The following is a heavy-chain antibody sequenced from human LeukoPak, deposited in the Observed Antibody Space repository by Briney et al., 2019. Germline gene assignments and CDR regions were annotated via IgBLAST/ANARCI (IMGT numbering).Heavy chain of an antibody. V-gene: IGHV3-33*01. D-gene: IGHD1-1*01. CDR1: GFTFSSYG. CDR2: IWSDGSNK. CDR3: ARDPAGSGFAFDS. Sequence: SGGSLRLSCAASGFTFSSYGMHWVRQAPGKGLEWVAFIWSDGSNKYYADSVKGRFTISRDNSVDTLYLQMNSLRVEDTAVYYCARDPAGSGFAFDSWGQGALVTVSS. J-gene: IGHJ4*02.